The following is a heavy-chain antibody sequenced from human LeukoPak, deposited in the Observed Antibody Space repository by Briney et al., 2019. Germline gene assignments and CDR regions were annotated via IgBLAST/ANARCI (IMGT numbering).Heavy chain of an antibody. CDR1: GDSVSTNNVA. D-gene: IGHD3-16*01. CDR2: TYYRSKWYN. CDR3: AREDLGAAYFDF. Sequence: KLSQTLSLTCAISGDSVSTNNVAWNWIRQSPSRGLEWLGRTYYRSKWYNDYAVSVKSRITINPDTSKNQFSLQLNSVTPDDTAMYYCAREDLGAAYFDFWGQGTLVTVSS. V-gene: IGHV6-1*01. J-gene: IGHJ4*02.